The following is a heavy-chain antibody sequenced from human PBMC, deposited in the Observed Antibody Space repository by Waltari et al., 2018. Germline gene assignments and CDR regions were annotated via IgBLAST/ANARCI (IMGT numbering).Heavy chain of an antibody. J-gene: IGHJ6*03. CDR3: ARGAVPKNYYYYMDV. CDR1: GGSFSGYY. CDR2: INHSGST. V-gene: IGHV4-34*01. Sequence: QVQLQQWGAGLLKPSETLSLTCAVYGGSFSGYYWSWIRQPPGKGLEWIGEINHSGSTNYNPSLKSRGTISVDTSKNQFSLKLSSVTAADTAVYYCARGAVPKNYYYYMDVWGKGTTVTVSS.